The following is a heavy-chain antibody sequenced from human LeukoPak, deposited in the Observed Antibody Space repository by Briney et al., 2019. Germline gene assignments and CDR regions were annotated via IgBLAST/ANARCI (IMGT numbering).Heavy chain of an antibody. Sequence: ASVKVSCKASGYTFTSYAISWVRQAPGQGLEWMGGIIPIFGTANYAQKFQGRATITTDESTSTAYMELSSLRSEDTAVYYCARGGMGYCSSTSCYDYFDYWGQGTLVTVSS. V-gene: IGHV1-69*05. CDR2: IIPIFGTA. J-gene: IGHJ4*02. CDR3: ARGGMGYCSSTSCYDYFDY. CDR1: GYTFTSYA. D-gene: IGHD2-2*01.